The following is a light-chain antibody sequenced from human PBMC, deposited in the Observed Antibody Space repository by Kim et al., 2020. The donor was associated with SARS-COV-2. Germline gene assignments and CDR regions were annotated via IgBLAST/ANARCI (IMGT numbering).Light chain of an antibody. CDR3: AAWDDSLSGVV. J-gene: IGLJ2*01. CDR1: SSNIGTNY. V-gene: IGLV1-47*01. CDR2: RSN. Sequence: QSVLTQPPSASGTPGQRVTISCSGSSSNIGTNYVYWYQQLPGTAPKLLIYRSNQRPSGVPDRFSGSKSGTSASLAISGLRSEDEAEYYCAAWDDSLSGVVFGGGTQLTVL.